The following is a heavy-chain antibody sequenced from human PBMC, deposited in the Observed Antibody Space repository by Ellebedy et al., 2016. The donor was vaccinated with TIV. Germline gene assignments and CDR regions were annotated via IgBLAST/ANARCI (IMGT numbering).Heavy chain of an antibody. CDR3: AKVRSWTQFDY. D-gene: IGHD6-13*01. CDR2: ISNDGSNT. Sequence: GGSLRLXXAASGFTFSSYWVHWVRQAPGKGLVWVSRISNDGSNTIYADSVKGRFTISRDNSKNTLYLQMNTLRAEDTAVYYCAKVRSWTQFDYWGQGTLVTVSS. V-gene: IGHV3-74*01. J-gene: IGHJ4*02. CDR1: GFTFSSYW.